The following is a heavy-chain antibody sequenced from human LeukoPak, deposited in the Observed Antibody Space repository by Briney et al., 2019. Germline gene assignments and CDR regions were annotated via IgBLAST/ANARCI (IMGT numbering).Heavy chain of an antibody. V-gene: IGHV1-8*03. D-gene: IGHD3-10*01. CDR2: MNPNSGNT. CDR3: ARGLTMVRGVDAFDI. J-gene: IGHJ3*02. CDR1: GGTFSSYA. Sequence: ASVKVSCKASGGTFSSYAISWVRQATGQGLEWMGWMNPNSGNTGYAQKFQGRVTITRNTSISTAYMELSSLRSEDTAVYYCARGLTMVRGVDAFDIWGQGTMVTVSP.